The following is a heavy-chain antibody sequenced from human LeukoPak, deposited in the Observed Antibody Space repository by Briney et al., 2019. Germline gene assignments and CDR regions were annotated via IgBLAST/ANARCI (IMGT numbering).Heavy chain of an antibody. Sequence: ASVKVSCKASGYTFTGYYMHWVRQAPGQGLEWMGWINPNSGGTNYAQKFQGRVTMTRDTSISTAYMELSRLRSDDTAVYYCARDRRCSGGSCYKGYFDYWGQGTLVTVSS. V-gene: IGHV1-2*02. D-gene: IGHD2-15*01. CDR3: ARDRRCSGGSCYKGYFDY. CDR2: INPNSGGT. J-gene: IGHJ4*02. CDR1: GYTFTGYY.